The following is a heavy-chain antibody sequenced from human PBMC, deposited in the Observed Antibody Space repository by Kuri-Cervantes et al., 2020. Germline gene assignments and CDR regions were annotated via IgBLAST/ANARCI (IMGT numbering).Heavy chain of an antibody. CDR1: GGSISSSSYY. Sequence: SETLSLTCTVSGGSISSSSYYWGWIRQSPGKGLEWIGSIYYSGATYDNPSLKSRVTISVDTSKNQFSLKLSSVTAADTAVYYCASIGSEGILWGQGTMVTVSS. CDR2: IYYSGAT. J-gene: IGHJ3*01. D-gene: IGHD3-3*01. V-gene: IGHV4-39*07. CDR3: ASIGSEGIL.